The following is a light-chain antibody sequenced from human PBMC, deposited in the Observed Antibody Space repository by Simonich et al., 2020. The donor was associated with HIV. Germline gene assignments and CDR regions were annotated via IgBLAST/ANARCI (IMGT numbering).Light chain of an antibody. CDR2: QDS. V-gene: IGLV3-1*01. J-gene: IGLJ3*02. Sequence: SYELTQPPSVSVSPGQTARITCSGDALPKQYAYWYQQKPGQAPVLVIYQDSKRPSGIPERFSGSNSGNTATLTISGTQATDEADYYCQAWDSSTAVFGGGTKLTVL. CDR1: ALPKQY. CDR3: QAWDSSTAV.